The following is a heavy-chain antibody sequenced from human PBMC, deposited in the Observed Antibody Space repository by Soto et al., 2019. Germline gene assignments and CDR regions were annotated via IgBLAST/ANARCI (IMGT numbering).Heavy chain of an antibody. J-gene: IGHJ4*02. CDR1: GYIFTSYD. Sequence: QVQLVQSGAEVKKPGASVKVSCKASGYIFTSYDINWVRQATGQRLEWMGWMNPNSGNAGSVQKFQGRVTMTRNTSIGTAYMELRSRRSEDTAVYFCARRQRGYSFADSWGQGPMVSVSS. V-gene: IGHV1-8*02. D-gene: IGHD5-18*01. CDR3: ARRQRGYSFADS. CDR2: MNPNSGNA.